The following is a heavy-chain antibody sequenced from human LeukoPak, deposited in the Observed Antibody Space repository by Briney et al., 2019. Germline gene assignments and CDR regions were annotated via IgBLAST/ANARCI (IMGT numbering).Heavy chain of an antibody. V-gene: IGHV1-18*01. Sequence: VASVKVSCKASGYTFTSYGISWVRSAPGQGLEWMGWISAYNDNTHYAQKFQGRVTMTTDTSTSTAFMNLRSLRSDDTAVYYCARDSSEDFYDSSGYYTFDYWGQGTLVTVSS. CDR2: ISAYNDNT. D-gene: IGHD3-22*01. CDR3: ARDSSEDFYDSSGYYTFDY. J-gene: IGHJ4*02. CDR1: GYTFTSYG.